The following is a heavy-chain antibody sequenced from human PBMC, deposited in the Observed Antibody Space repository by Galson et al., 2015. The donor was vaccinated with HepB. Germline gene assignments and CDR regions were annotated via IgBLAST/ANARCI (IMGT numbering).Heavy chain of an antibody. CDR3: AKELVVIPAAPPN. CDR1: GFSFSTYG. V-gene: IGHV3-30*02. CDR2: IRYDGSKE. Sequence: SLRLSCAASGFSFSTYGMHWVRQAPGQGLHWVAFIRYDGSKEYYADPVKGRFTISKDNSKNTLYLHMNSLRAEDTAVYYCAKELVVIPAAPPNWGQGTLVTVSS. J-gene: IGHJ4*02. D-gene: IGHD2-2*01.